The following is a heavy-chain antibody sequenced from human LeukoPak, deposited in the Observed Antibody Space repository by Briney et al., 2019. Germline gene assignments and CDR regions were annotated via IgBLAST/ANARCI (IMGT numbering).Heavy chain of an antibody. CDR1: GGSFSGYY. CDR2: INHSGST. Sequence: PSETLSLTCAVYGGSFSGYYWSWIRQPPGKGLEWIGEINHSGSTNYNPSLKSRVTISVDTSKNQFSLKPSSVTAADTAVYYCARGHSVVVPAAIHVSSYYYYYMDVWGKGTTVTVSS. CDR3: ARGHSVVVPAAIHVSSYYYYYMDV. J-gene: IGHJ6*03. V-gene: IGHV4-34*01. D-gene: IGHD2-2*01.